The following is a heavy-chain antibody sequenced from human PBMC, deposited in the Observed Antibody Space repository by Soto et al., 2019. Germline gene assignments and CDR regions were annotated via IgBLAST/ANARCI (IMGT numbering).Heavy chain of an antibody. D-gene: IGHD2-2*01. CDR1: GFTFSTYA. CDR3: ARDRRDQLPPYYYYYGMDV. CDR2: ISYDGSNK. Sequence: GGSLRLSCAASGFTFSTYAMHWVRQAPGRGLEWVAVISYDGSNKYYADSVKGRLTISRDNSKNTLYLQMNSLRAEDTAVFYCARDRRDQLPPYYYYYGMDVWGQGTTVTV. J-gene: IGHJ6*02. V-gene: IGHV3-30-3*01.